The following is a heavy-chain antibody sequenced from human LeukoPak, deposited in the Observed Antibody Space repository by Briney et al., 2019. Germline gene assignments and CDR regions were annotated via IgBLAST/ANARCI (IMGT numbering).Heavy chain of an antibody. CDR1: GYTFTSYD. CDR2: MNPNSGNT. Sequence: ASVKVSCKASGYTFTSYDINWVRQATGQGLEWMGWMNPNSGNTGYAQKFQGRVTMTRNTSISTAYMELSSLRSEDTAVYYCARGFLGSDSYDTLRPTPHGMDVWGQGTTVTVSS. J-gene: IGHJ6*02. D-gene: IGHD3-9*01. CDR3: ARGFLGSDSYDTLRPTPHGMDV. V-gene: IGHV1-8*01.